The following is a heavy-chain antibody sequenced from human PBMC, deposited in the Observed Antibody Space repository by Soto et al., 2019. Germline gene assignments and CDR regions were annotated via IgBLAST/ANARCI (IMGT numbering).Heavy chain of an antibody. CDR1: GFTVSDNY. J-gene: IGHJ6*02. CDR3: ARALVRGLMDV. Sequence: EVQPVESGGGLVQPGGSLRLSCTASGFTVSDNYMSWVRQAAGKGLEWVSVIYSGGSTYYADSVEGRFTISRDNSKNMLYLQMNSLRAEDTAVYYCARALVRGLMDVWGQGTTVTVSS. D-gene: IGHD3-10*01. CDR2: IYSGGST. V-gene: IGHV3-66*01.